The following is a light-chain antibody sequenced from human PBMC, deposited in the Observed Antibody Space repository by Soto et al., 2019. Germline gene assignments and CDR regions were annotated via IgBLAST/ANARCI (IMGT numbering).Light chain of an antibody. CDR2: GAS. CDR3: QQYGSSSALT. J-gene: IGKJ4*01. CDR1: QSVSSSY. V-gene: IGKV3-20*01. Sequence: EIVLTQSPGTLSLSPGERATLSCRASQSVSSSYLGWYQQHPGQAPRLLIYGASSRATGIPDRFSGSGSGTDFTLTISRLEPEDFAVYYCQQYGSSSALTFGGGNKVEIK.